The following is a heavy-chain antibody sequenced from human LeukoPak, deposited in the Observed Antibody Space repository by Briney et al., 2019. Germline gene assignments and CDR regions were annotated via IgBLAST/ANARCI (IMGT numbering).Heavy chain of an antibody. Sequence: PSETLSLTCAVYGGSFSGYYWSWIRQPPGKGLEWIGEINHSGSTNYNPSLKSRVTISVDTSKNQFSLKLSSVTAADTAVYYCARGPRWRQQLVPRALDYWGQGTLVTVSS. D-gene: IGHD6-13*01. J-gene: IGHJ4*02. CDR3: ARGPRWRQQLVPRALDY. CDR1: GGSFSGYY. CDR2: INHSGST. V-gene: IGHV4-34*01.